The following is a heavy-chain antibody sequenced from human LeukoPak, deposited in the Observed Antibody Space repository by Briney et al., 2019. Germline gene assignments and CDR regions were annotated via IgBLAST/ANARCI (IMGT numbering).Heavy chain of an antibody. CDR1: GFTFSDYY. CDR2: ISSSGRTI. Sequence: GGSLRLSCAACGFTFSDYYMSWVRQAPGKGLEWVSHISSSGRTIYYADSVKGRFTISRDNAKNSLYLQMNSLRAEDTAVYYCARPDCSSTSCYEFDSWGQGTLVTVSS. V-gene: IGHV3-11*04. J-gene: IGHJ4*02. D-gene: IGHD2-2*01. CDR3: ARPDCSSTSCYEFDS.